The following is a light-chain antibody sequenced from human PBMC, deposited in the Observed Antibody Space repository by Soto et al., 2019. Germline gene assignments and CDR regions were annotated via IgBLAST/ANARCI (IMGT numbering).Light chain of an antibody. J-gene: IGKJ4*01. CDR1: QSVSSY. CDR2: DAS. V-gene: IGKV3-11*01. Sequence: EIVLTQSPATLSLSPGERATLSCRASQSVSSYLAWYQQKPGQAPRLLIYDASNRATGIPARFSGSGSGTDVTLPISSLEPEDFAVYYCQQRSTWPTFGGGTKGEIK. CDR3: QQRSTWPT.